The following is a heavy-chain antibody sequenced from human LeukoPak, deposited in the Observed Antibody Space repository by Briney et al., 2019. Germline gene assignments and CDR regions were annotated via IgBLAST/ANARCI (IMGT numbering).Heavy chain of an antibody. V-gene: IGHV3-23*01. Sequence: GGSLRLSCEASGFTFNNYALAWVRQSPGKGLEWVSGITGSGGHTYYAHSVKGRFTISRDNSKNTLYLQMYSLRAEDTAVYYCTKDLTDSHYYYTDVWGKGTTVIVSS. D-gene: IGHD2-21*02. CDR1: GFTFNNYA. J-gene: IGHJ6*03. CDR2: ITGSGGHT. CDR3: TKDLTDSHYYYTDV.